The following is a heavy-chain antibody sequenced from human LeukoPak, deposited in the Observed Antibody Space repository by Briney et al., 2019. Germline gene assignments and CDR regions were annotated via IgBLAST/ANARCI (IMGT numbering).Heavy chain of an antibody. D-gene: IGHD3-22*01. V-gene: IGHV1-2*04. CDR2: INPNSGGT. CDR1: GYTFTGYY. Sequence: GASVKVSCKASGYTFTGYYMHWVRQAPGQGLEWMGWINPNSGGTNYAQKFQGWVTMTRDTSISTAYMELSRLRSDDTAVYYCARRDEHYYYDRSSYLQHWGQGTLVTVSS. CDR3: ARRDEHYYYDRSSYLQH. J-gene: IGHJ1*01.